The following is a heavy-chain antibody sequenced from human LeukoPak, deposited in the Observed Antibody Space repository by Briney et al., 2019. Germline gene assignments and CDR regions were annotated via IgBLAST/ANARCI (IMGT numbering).Heavy chain of an antibody. J-gene: IGHJ4*02. CDR3: AKLAKYFYGSETYYFFEH. V-gene: IGHV3-21*01. CDR1: GLPFSSYS. Sequence: GGSLRLSCAASGLPFSSYSMNWVRQAPGKGLEWVSSISSSSSYIYYADSVEGRFTISRDNAKNILYLQMNCLRVEDKAVYYCAKLAKYFYGSETYYFFEHWGQGTPVTASS. CDR2: ISSSSSYI. D-gene: IGHD3-10*01.